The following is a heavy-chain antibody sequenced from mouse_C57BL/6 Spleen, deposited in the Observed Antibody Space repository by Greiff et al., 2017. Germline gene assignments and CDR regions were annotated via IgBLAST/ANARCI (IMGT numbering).Heavy chain of an antibody. J-gene: IGHJ4*01. D-gene: IGHD1-1*01. CDR3: ARIRCFITTVPYYAMDY. Sequence: QVTLKVCGPGILQPSQTLSLTCSFSGFSLSTFGMGVGWIRQPSGKGLEWLAHIWWDDDKYYNPALKSRLTISKDTSKNQVFLKIANVDTADTATYYCARIRCFITTVPYYAMDYWGQGTSVTVSS. CDR1: GFSLSTFGMG. CDR2: IWWDDDK. V-gene: IGHV8-8*01.